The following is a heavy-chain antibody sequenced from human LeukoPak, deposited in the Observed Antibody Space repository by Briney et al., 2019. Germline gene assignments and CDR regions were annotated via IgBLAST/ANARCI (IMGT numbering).Heavy chain of an antibody. D-gene: IGHD6-19*01. Sequence: PGGSLRLSCAASGFTFSSYSMNWVRQAPGKGLEWVSYISSSSSTIYYADSVKGRFTISRDNAKNSLYLQMGSLRAEDTALYYCAKASGYSSGWLYYWGQGTLVTVSS. CDR2: ISSSSSTI. V-gene: IGHV3-48*01. CDR1: GFTFSSYS. J-gene: IGHJ4*02. CDR3: AKASGYSSGWLYY.